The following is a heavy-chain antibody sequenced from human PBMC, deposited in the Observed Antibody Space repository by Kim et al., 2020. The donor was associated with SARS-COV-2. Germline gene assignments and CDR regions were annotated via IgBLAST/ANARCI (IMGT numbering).Heavy chain of an antibody. V-gene: IGHV3-7*04. CDR3: ARLPGK. Sequence: QDGSEKNYGDSVKGRFTISRDNANNSLSLQMNSLRAEDTTVYYCARLPGKWGQGTLVTVSS. CDR2: QDGSEK. J-gene: IGHJ4*02.